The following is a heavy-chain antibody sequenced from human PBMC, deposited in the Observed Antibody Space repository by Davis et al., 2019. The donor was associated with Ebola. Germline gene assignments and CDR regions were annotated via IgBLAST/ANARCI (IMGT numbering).Heavy chain of an antibody. Sequence: GESLKIPCAASGFTFSSYWMSWVRQAPGKGLEWVANIKQDGSEKYYVDSVKGRFTISRDNAKRSLYLQMNSLRAEDTAVYYCARRSYGAYSWGQGTLVTVSS. D-gene: IGHD4/OR15-4a*01. V-gene: IGHV3-7*03. J-gene: IGHJ4*02. CDR3: ARRSYGAYS. CDR1: GFTFSSYW. CDR2: IKQDGSEK.